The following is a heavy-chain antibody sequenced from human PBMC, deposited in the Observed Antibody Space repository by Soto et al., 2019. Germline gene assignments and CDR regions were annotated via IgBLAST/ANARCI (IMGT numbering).Heavy chain of an antibody. Sequence: GGSLRLSCAASGFTFSSYGMHWVRQAPGKGLEWVAVIWYDGSNKYYADSVKGRFTISRDNSKNTLYLQMNSLRAEDTAVYYCARDLCPPRLEYCSGGSCPDYWGQGTLVTVSS. J-gene: IGHJ4*02. D-gene: IGHD2-15*01. CDR1: GFTFSSYG. V-gene: IGHV3-33*01. CDR3: ARDLCPPRLEYCSGGSCPDY. CDR2: IWYDGSNK.